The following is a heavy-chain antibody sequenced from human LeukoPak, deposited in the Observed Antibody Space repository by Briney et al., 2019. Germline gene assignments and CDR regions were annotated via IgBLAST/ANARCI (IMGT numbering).Heavy chain of an antibody. CDR3: ARVDTAMVTDFYYYYGMDV. CDR1: GYTFTSYG. V-gene: IGHV1-18*01. D-gene: IGHD5-18*01. CDR2: ISAYNGNT. J-gene: IGHJ6*02. Sequence: ASVKVSCKASGYTFTSYGISWVRQAPGQGLEWMGWISAYNGNTDYAQKLQGRVTMTTDTSTSTAYMELRSLRSDDTAVYCCARVDTAMVTDFYYYYGMDVWGQGTTVTVSS.